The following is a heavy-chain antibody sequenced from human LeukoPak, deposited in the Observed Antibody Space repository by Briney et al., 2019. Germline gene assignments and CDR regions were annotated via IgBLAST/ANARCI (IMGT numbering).Heavy chain of an antibody. V-gene: IGHV3-23*01. Sequence: GGSLRLSCAASGFTLKSYPMSWVPQAPGKGRECGSAIIGSGCNTYYADSVKGRLTISRDNSQHTLYLQMNSLSAEDTAVYYSAKACKDGTFFDYWGQGTPVTVSS. CDR3: AKACKDGTFFDY. CDR1: GFTLKSYP. J-gene: IGHJ4*02. CDR2: IIGSGCNT.